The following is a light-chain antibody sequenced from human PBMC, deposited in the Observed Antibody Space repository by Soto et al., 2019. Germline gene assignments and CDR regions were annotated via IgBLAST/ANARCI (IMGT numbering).Light chain of an antibody. CDR2: GAS. J-gene: IGKJ1*01. Sequence: EIVLTQSPGTLSLSPGERATLSCRASQSVSSSFLAWYQQKPGQAPRLLIYGASIRATGIPDRFSGSESGTDFTLTISRLAPEDFAVYYCQLYDSSPWTFGQGTKVEIK. CDR3: QLYDSSPWT. CDR1: QSVSSSF. V-gene: IGKV3-20*01.